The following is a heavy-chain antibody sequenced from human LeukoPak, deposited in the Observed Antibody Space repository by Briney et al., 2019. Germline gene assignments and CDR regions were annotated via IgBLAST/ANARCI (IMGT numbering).Heavy chain of an antibody. CDR2: IYYSGTT. CDR3: ARTGRDGYNG. CDR1: GGSISSSSSY. V-gene: IGHV4-39*01. D-gene: IGHD5-24*01. Sequence: PSETLSLTCTVSGGSISSSSSYWGWIRQPPGKGLEWIGSIYYSGTTYYNPSLKSRVTISVDTSKNQFSLKLSSVTAADTAVYYCARTGRDGYNGWGQGTLVTVSS. J-gene: IGHJ4*02.